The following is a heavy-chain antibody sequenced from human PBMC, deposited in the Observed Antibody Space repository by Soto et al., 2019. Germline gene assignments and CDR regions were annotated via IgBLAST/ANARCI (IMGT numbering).Heavy chain of an antibody. J-gene: IGHJ3*02. Sequence: QVQLVESGGGLVKPGGSLRLSCAAYGFTFSDYYMSWIRQAPGKGLEWVSCISSSGSSTQYADSVRGRFTISRDKAKNSLYLQMNRLRAEDTAVYFCAREDCGGDCFSRRRSAFDILGQGTMVTVPS. CDR3: AREDCGGDCFSRRRSAFDI. CDR1: GFTFSDYY. V-gene: IGHV3-11*01. CDR2: ISSSGSST. D-gene: IGHD2-21*01.